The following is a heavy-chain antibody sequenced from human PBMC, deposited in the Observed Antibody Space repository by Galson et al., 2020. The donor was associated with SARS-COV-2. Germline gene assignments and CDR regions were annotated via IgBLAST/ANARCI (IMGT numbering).Heavy chain of an antibody. CDR1: GGSISSYY. CDR3: ARDCSSTSCYTYGMDV. D-gene: IGHD2-2*02. CDR2: IYYSGST. V-gene: IGHV4-59*01. J-gene: IGHJ6*02. Sequence: ETSETLSLTCTVSGGSISSYYWSWIRQPPRKGLEWIGYIYYSGSTNSNPSLKSRVTISVDTSKNQFSLKLSSVTAADTAVYYCARDCSSTSCYTYGMDVWGLGTSVTVSS.